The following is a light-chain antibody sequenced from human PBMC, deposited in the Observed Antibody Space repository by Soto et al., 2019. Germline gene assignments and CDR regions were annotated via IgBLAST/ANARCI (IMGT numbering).Light chain of an antibody. CDR1: QSVSSSY. CDR3: QQYGSSPYT. CDR2: GAS. Sequence: EIVLPQSPGTLSLSPGARATLSCRASQSVSSSYLAWYQQKPGQAPRLLIYGASSRATGIPDGFSGSWSGTDFTLTISRLEPEDFAVYYCQQYGSSPYTFVQGTKLEIK. V-gene: IGKV3-20*01. J-gene: IGKJ2*01.